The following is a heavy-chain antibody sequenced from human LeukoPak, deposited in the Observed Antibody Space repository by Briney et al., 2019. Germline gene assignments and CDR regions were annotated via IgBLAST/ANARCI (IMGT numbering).Heavy chain of an antibody. V-gene: IGHV4-59*01. D-gene: IGHD5-18*01. CDR2: IFRSGST. Sequence: TSETLSLTCTVSGASISSYYWNWMRQPPGKGMEWIGYIFRSGSTNYNPSLKSRVTMSVDTSKNHFSLNLGSVTAADTAVYYCAGGIVEGYSYGWFYYMDVWGKGTTVTVSS. CDR3: AGGIVEGYSYGWFYYMDV. CDR1: GASISSYY. J-gene: IGHJ6*03.